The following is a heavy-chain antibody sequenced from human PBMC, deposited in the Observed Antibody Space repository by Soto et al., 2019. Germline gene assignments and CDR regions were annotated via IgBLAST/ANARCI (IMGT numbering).Heavy chain of an antibody. Sequence: GGSLRLSCAASGFTVSSNYMSWVRQAPGKGLEWVSVIYSGGSTYYADSVKGRFTISRHNSKNTLYLQINSLIAEETAVYYCARTPFPKYSGSYYGMDVWGQGTTVSVSS. D-gene: IGHD1-26*01. CDR3: ARTPFPKYSGSYYGMDV. CDR1: GFTVSSNY. CDR2: IYSGGST. J-gene: IGHJ6*02. V-gene: IGHV3-53*04.